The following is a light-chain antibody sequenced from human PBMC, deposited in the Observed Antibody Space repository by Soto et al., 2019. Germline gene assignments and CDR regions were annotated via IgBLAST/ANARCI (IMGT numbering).Light chain of an antibody. Sequence: QSALTQPASLSGSPGQSITISCTGTSSDIGAYDYVSWFQQHPGKAPTHMISEVNNRPSGVSNRFSGSKSGNTAYLTISGLQVEDEADYLCFSFTTTSTHVFGTGTKLPVL. CDR2: EVN. CDR1: SSDIGAYDY. CDR3: FSFTTTSTHV. V-gene: IGLV2-14*01. J-gene: IGLJ1*01.